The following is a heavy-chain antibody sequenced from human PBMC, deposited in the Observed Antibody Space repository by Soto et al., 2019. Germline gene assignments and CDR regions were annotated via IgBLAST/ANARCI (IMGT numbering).Heavy chain of an antibody. J-gene: IGHJ5*02. V-gene: IGHV4-59*01. CDR2: MYYNGNI. Sequence: SETLSLTCNVSGASISNYYWTWIRQSPEKGLEWIGYMYYNGNINYNPSLKSRVTISIDTSKNQFSLTLKSVSAADTAVYYCASGGDWFDPWGQGVLVTVSS. D-gene: IGHD3-16*01. CDR1: GASISNYY. CDR3: ASGGDWFDP.